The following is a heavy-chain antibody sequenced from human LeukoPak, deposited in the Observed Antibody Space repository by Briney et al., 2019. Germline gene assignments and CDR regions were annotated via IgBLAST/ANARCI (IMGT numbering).Heavy chain of an antibody. D-gene: IGHD3-10*01. Sequence: PGGSLRLSCAASGFTFSSYAMSWVRQAPGKGLEWVSAISGSGGSTYYADSVKGRFTISRDNSKNTLYLQMNSLRAEDTAVYYCAKDISWFGELLTIAIDYWGQGTLVTVSS. CDR2: ISGSGGST. CDR1: GFTFSSYA. J-gene: IGHJ4*02. CDR3: AKDISWFGELLTIAIDY. V-gene: IGHV3-23*01.